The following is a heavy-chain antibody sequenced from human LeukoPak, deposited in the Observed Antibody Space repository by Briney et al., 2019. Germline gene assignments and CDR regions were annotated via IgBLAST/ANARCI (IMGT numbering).Heavy chain of an antibody. Sequence: SETLSPTCTVSGASVTDYYWSWIRQSPGKGLEWISYIHHSGNSDYNPSLRSRVTTSLDTSKNQFSLNLVSVTAADTAVYYCTRGHWGLQSWSQGTLVTVSS. CDR1: GASVTDYY. CDR2: IHHSGNS. D-gene: IGHD7-27*01. J-gene: IGHJ5*02. CDR3: TRGHWGLQS. V-gene: IGHV4-59*02.